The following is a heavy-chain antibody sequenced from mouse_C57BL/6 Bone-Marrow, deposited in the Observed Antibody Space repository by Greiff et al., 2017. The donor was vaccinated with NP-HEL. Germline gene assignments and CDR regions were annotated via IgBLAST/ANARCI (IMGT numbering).Heavy chain of an antibody. CDR2: IRSKSNNYAT. Sequence: DGGLVQPKGSLKLSCAASGFSFNTYAMNWVRQAPGKGLEWVARIRSKSNNYATYYADSVKDRFTISRDDSESMHYLQMNNMKTEDTAMYYCVRQDYGSSFDYWGQGTTLTVSS. J-gene: IGHJ2*01. CDR1: GFSFNTYA. D-gene: IGHD1-1*01. CDR3: VRQDYGSSFDY. V-gene: IGHV10-1*01.